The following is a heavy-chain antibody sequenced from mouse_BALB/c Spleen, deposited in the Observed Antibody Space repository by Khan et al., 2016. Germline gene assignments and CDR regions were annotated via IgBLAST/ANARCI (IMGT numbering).Heavy chain of an antibody. V-gene: IGHV2-6-7*01. D-gene: IGHD2-4*01. CDR1: GFSITGFA. Sequence: QVQLKEPGPGLVAPSQSLSITCTVSGFSITGFAVNWVRQPPGKGLAWLGVLWGDGSTDFDSALKSRLSISKDDSKGRGFVKRKNRQADDAAIYYCASYCDYDVRLAFWSQVTLITESA. J-gene: IGHJ3*01. CDR2: LWGDGST. CDR3: ASYCDYDVRLAF.